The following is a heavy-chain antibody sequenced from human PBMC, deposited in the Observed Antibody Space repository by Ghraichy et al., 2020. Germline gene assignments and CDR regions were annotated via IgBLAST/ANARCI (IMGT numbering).Heavy chain of an antibody. CDR3: ARARYCSSTSCYQRGDAFDI. Sequence: GESLNISCKGSGYSFTSYWIGWVRQMPGKGLEWMGIIYPGDSDTRYSPSFQGQVTISADKSISTAYLQWSSLKASDTAMYYCARARYCSSTSCYQRGDAFDIWGQGTMVTVSS. V-gene: IGHV5-51*01. J-gene: IGHJ3*02. CDR2: IYPGDSDT. D-gene: IGHD2-2*01. CDR1: GYSFTSYW.